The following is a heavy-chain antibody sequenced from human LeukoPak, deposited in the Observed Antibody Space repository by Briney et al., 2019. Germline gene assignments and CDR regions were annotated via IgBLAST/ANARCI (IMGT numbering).Heavy chain of an antibody. V-gene: IGHV4-31*03. CDR1: GGSISSGGYY. CDR3: ARGPPLTFGGVIVIGPGFDY. J-gene: IGHJ4*02. CDR2: IYYSGST. Sequence: SETLSLTCTASGGSISSGGYYWSWIRQHPGTGLEWIGYIYYSGSTYYNPSLKSRVTISVDTSKNQFSLKLSSVTAADTAVYYCARGPPLTFGGVIVIGPGFDYWGQGTLVTVSS. D-gene: IGHD3-16*02.